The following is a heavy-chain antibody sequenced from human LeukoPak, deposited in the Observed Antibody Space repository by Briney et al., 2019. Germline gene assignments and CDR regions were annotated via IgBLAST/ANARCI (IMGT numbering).Heavy chain of an antibody. J-gene: IGHJ4*02. D-gene: IGHD6-19*01. CDR2: INSDGSST. V-gene: IGHV3-74*01. CDR3: VRAVAGNPFDY. CDR1: SFTLYSFW. Sequence: PGGSLRLSCAASSFTLYSFWMHWVRQAPGKGLVWVSRINSDGSSTSYADSVKGRFTISRDNAKNTLHLQTNRLRAEDTAVYYCVRAVAGNPFDYWGQGTLVTVSS.